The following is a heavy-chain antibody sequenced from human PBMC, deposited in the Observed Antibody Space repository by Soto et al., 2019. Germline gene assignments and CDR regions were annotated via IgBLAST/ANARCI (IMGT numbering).Heavy chain of an antibody. V-gene: IGHV2-5*02. D-gene: IGHD3-3*01. Sequence: SGPTLVNPTQPLTLTCTFSGFSLSTSGVGVGWIRQPPGKALEWLALIYWDDDKRYSPSLKSRLTITKDTSKNQVVLTMTNMDPVDTATYYCAHSRGYYDFWRGPPHYYYYGMDVWGQGT. J-gene: IGHJ6*02. CDR2: IYWDDDK. CDR3: AHSRGYYDFWRGPPHYYYYGMDV. CDR1: GFSLSTSGVG.